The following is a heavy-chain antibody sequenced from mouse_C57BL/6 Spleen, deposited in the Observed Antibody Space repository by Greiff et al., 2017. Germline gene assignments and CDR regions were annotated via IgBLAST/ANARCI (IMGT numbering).Heavy chain of an antibody. CDR1: GFTFTSYW. CDR2: ISPSNGGT. CDR3: ARRPFDV. V-gene: IGHV1-53*01. J-gene: IGHJ1*03. Sequence: QVQLLQPGTELVQPGASVKLSCTASGFTFTSYWMHWVHQRPGQGLEWLGNISPSNGGTNYNEKFKSKATLIVDKSSSTAYMQLSSLTSEDSAVYYCARRPFDVWGTGTTVTVSS.